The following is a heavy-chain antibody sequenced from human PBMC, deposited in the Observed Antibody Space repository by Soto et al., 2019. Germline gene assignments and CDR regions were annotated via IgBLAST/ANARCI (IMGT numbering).Heavy chain of an antibody. J-gene: IGHJ5*02. Sequence: ASETLSLTCTVSGGSISSSSYYWGWIRQPPGKGLEWIGSIYYSGSTYYNPSLKSRVTISVDTSKNQFSLKLSSVTAADTAVYYCARVYPSGGPKRFDPWGQGTLVTVSS. CDR3: ARVYPSGGPKRFDP. V-gene: IGHV4-39*01. CDR2: IYYSGST. D-gene: IGHD2-15*01. CDR1: GGSISSSSYY.